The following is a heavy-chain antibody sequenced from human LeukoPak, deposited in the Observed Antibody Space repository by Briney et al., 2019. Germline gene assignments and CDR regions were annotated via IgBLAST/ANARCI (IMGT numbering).Heavy chain of an antibody. V-gene: IGHV3-74*03. CDR3: ARVSGPGMNEYFHL. Sequence: PGGSLRLSCAASGLTFSGAWMHWVRQAPGKGLVWVSRINNDGTTTMYADSVKGRFTLSRDNAKNTLYLQMNSLRVEDTAVYYCARVSGPGMNEYFHLWGQGTLVTVSS. CDR1: GLTFSGAW. J-gene: IGHJ1*01. D-gene: IGHD3-10*01. CDR2: INNDGTTT.